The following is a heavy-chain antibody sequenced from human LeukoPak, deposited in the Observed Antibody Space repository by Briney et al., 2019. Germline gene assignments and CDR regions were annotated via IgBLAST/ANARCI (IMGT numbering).Heavy chain of an antibody. CDR1: GYTFTSYD. CDR2: MNPNSGNT. V-gene: IGHV1-8*03. D-gene: IGHD3-3*01. J-gene: IGHJ3*02. CDR3: ARVIRFLEWLFLDI. Sequence: ASVKVSFKASGYTFTSYDINWVRQATGQGLEWMGWMNPNSGNTGYAQKFQGRVTITRNTSISTAYMELSSLRSEDTAVYYCARVIRFLEWLFLDIWGQGTMVTVSS.